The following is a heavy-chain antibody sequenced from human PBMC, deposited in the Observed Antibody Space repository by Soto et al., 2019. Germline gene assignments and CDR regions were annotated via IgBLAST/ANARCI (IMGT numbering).Heavy chain of an antibody. V-gene: IGHV3-23*01. J-gene: IGHJ4*02. CDR3: AKPPDVAAAGLLFDY. CDR1: GFTFSSYA. CDR2: ISGSGGST. Sequence: GGSLRLSCAASGFTFSSYAMSWVHQAPGKGLEWVSAISGSGGSTYYADSVKGRFTISRDNSKNTLYLQMNSLRAEDTAVYYCAKPPDVAAAGLLFDYWGQGTLVTVSS. D-gene: IGHD6-13*01.